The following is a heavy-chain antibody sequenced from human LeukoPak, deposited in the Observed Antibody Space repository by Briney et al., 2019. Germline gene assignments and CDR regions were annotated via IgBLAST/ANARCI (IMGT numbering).Heavy chain of an antibody. Sequence: SQTLSLTCTVSGGSISSGDYYWSWIRQPPGKGLEWIGYIYYSGSTYYKPSLKSRVTISVDTSKNQFSLKLSSVTAADTAVYYCASTISTSPGWFDPWGQGTLVTVSS. D-gene: IGHD3-3*01. V-gene: IGHV4-30-4*08. CDR1: GGSISSGDYY. CDR2: IYYSGST. CDR3: ASTISTSPGWFDP. J-gene: IGHJ5*02.